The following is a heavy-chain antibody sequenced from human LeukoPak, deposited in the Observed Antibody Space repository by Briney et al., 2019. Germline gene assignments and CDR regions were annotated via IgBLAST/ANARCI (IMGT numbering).Heavy chain of an antibody. V-gene: IGHV3-23*01. CDR3: AKRTLGPSYYFDY. D-gene: IGHD7-27*01. CDR2: ISGSGGST. CDR1: GFTFSSYA. Sequence: GGPLRLSCAASGFTFSSYAMSWVRQAPGRGLEWVSAISGSGGSTYYADSVKGRFTISRGNSKNTLYLQMNSLRAEETAVYYCAKRTLGPSYYFDYWGQGTLVTVSS. J-gene: IGHJ4*02.